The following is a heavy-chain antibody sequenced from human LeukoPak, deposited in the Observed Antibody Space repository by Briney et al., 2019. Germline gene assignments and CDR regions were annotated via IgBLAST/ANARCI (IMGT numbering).Heavy chain of an antibody. CDR1: GYSFTSYW. J-gene: IGHJ4*02. Sequence: GESLKISCKGSGYSFTSYWIGWVRQMPGKGLEWMGIIYPGDSDTRYSPSFQGQATISADKSISTAYLQWSSLKASDTAMYYCARRRYDFWSGYFRREYYFDYWGQGTLVTVSS. D-gene: IGHD3-3*01. V-gene: IGHV5-51*01. CDR3: ARRRYDFWSGYFRREYYFDY. CDR2: IYPGDSDT.